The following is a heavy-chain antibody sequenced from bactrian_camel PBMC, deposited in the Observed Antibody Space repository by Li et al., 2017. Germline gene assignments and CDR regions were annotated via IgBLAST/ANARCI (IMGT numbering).Heavy chain of an antibody. Sequence: HVQLVESGGGSVQAGGSLRLSCASSIYTYSGHCMGWFRQAPGKEREGVAIINRDGSTIYADSVKGRFTISKDSAQNILYLQMNSVKPEDTAMYYCAAPALLLARCSLTRIDDFGHWGQGTQVTVS. J-gene: IGHJ6*01. CDR3: AAPALLLARCSLTRIDDFGH. D-gene: IGHD7*01. CDR1: IYTYSGHC. CDR2: INRDGST. V-gene: IGHV3S53*01.